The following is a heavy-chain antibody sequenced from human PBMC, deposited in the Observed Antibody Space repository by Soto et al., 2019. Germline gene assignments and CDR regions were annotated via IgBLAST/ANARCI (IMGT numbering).Heavy chain of an antibody. CDR3: AREAPWGTSQFDY. Sequence: SETLSLPCTVSGGSLSDSYWSWVRQPAGKGLECIGRIYPGGSTNFNPSLRSRVTLSVDTSKNQFSLRLRSVTAAHTAVYYCAREAPWGTSQFDYWGHGTPVPV. V-gene: IGHV4-4*07. CDR1: GGSLSDSY. CDR2: IYPGGST. D-gene: IGHD7-27*01. J-gene: IGHJ4*01.